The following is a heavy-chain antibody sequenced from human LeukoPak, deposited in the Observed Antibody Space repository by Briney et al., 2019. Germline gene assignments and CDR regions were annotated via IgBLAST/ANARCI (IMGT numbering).Heavy chain of an antibody. D-gene: IGHD6-13*01. CDR1: GGSISSGGYY. CDR3: ARPTYSSSWEHDAFDI. J-gene: IGHJ3*02. V-gene: IGHV4-31*03. CDR2: IYYSGST. Sequence: SQTLSLTCTVSGGSISSGGYYWSWIRQHPGKGLEWIGYIYYSGSTYYNPSLKSRVTISVDTSKNQFSLKLSSVTAADTAVYYCARPTYSSSWEHDAFDIWGQGTMVTVSS.